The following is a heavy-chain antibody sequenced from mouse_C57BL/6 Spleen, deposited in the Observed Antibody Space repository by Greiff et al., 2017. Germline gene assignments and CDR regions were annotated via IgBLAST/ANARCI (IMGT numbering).Heavy chain of an antibody. J-gene: IGHJ4*01. CDR1: GFSLTSYG. CDR3: AKNHITSYAMDY. CDR2: IWSGGST. V-gene: IGHV2-4*01. Sequence: VMLVESGPGLVQPSQSLSITCTVSGFSLTSYGVHWVRQPPGKGLEWLGVIWSGGSTDYNAAFISRLSISKDNSKSQVFFKMNSLQADDTALYYCAKNHITSYAMDYWGQGTSVTVSS. D-gene: IGHD1-1*01.